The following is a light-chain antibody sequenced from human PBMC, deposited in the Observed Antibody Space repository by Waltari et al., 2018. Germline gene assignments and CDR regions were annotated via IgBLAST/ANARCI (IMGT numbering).Light chain of an antibody. J-gene: IGKJ3*01. CDR1: PSISTS. CDR2: DSS. V-gene: IGKV1-39*01. Sequence: DIQMTQSPTSLSASVGDRVTITCRASPSISTSLNWYQQKPGKAPKLLLCDSSTLQSGVPSRFSGSGSGTDFTLTISNLHPEDFATYYCQQSSSAPFTFGPGTRVDIQ. CDR3: QQSSSAPFT.